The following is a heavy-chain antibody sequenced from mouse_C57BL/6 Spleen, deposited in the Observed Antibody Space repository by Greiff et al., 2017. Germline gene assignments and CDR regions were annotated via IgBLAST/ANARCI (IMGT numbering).Heavy chain of an antibody. CDR3: ARGGVTTVVAEDYYAMDY. CDR1: GYSITSGYY. J-gene: IGHJ4*01. V-gene: IGHV3-6*01. Sequence: VQLKESGPGLVKPSQSLSLTCSVTGYSITSGYYWNWIRQFPGNKLEWMGYISYDGSNNYNPSLKNRISITRDTSKNQFFLKLNSVTTEDTATYYCARGGVTTVVAEDYYAMDYWGQGTSVTVSS. D-gene: IGHD1-1*01. CDR2: ISYDGSN.